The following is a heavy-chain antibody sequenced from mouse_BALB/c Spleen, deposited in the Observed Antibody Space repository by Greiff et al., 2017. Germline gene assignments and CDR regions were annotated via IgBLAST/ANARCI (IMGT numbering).Heavy chain of an antibody. D-gene: IGHD2-3*01. CDR2: ISYSGST. V-gene: IGHV3-2*02. CDR3: ARSGLLQGTWFAY. Sequence: EVKLMESGPGLVKPSQSLSLTCTVTGYSITSDYAWNWIRQFPGNKLEWMGYISYSGSTSYNPSLKSRISITRDTSKNQFFLQLNSVTTEDTATYYCARSGLLQGTWFAYWGQGTLVTVSA. J-gene: IGHJ3*01. CDR1: GYSITSDYA.